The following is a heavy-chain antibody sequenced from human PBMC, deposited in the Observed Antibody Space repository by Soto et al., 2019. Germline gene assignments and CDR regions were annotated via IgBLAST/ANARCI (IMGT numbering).Heavy chain of an antibody. D-gene: IGHD6-13*01. CDR1: GGTFSSYP. V-gene: IGHV1-69*06. Sequence: QVQLVQTGAEVKKPGSSVKVSCKASGGTFSSYPISWVRQAPGQGLEWMGGIIPIFGTANYAQKFQGRVKITADKSTSTAYRELSSLRSENTAVYYCARWSSSWSQSRNYYYYDGMDVWGQGTTVTVSS. CDR2: IIPIFGTA. CDR3: ARWSSSWSQSRNYYYYDGMDV. J-gene: IGHJ6*02.